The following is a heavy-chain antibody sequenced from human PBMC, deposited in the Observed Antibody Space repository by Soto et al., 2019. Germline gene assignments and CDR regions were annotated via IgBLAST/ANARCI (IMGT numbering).Heavy chain of an antibody. CDR2: IYTSGST. J-gene: IGHJ6*02. D-gene: IGHD3-3*01. CDR3: ARDQDNRFLEWLLSGYYGMDV. V-gene: IGHV4-4*07. Sequence: SETLSLTCTVSGGSISSYYWSWIRQPAGKGLEWIGRIYTSGSTNYNPSLKSRVTMSVDTSKNQFSLKLSSVTAADTAVYYCARDQDNRFLEWLLSGYYGMDVWGQGTTVTVSS. CDR1: GGSISSYY.